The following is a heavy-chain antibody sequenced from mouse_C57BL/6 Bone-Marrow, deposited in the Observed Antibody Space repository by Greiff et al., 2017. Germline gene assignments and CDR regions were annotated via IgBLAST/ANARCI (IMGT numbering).Heavy chain of an antibody. CDR1: GFTFSSYA. V-gene: IGHV5-4*01. J-gene: IGHJ2*01. D-gene: IGHD1-1*01. CDR3: AREVITTVVATPFDY. Sequence: EVHLVESGGGLVKPGGSLKLSCAASGFTFSSYAMSWVRQTPEKRLEWVATISDGGSYTYYPDNVKGRFTISRDNAKNNLYLQMSHLKSEDTAMYYCAREVITTVVATPFDYWGQGTTLTVSS. CDR2: ISDGGSYT.